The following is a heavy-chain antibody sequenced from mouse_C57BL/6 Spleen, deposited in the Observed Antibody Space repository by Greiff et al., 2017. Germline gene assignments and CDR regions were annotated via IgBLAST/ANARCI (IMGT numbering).Heavy chain of an antibody. CDR1: GFTFSSYG. D-gene: IGHD4-1*01. Sequence: EVKVVESGGDLVKPGGSLKLSCAASGFTFSSYGMSWVRQTPDKRLEWVATISSGGSSTYYPDSVKGRFTISRDNAKNTLYLQMSSLKSEDTAMYYCARHGGLTGFYAMDYWGQGTSVTVSS. V-gene: IGHV5-6*01. CDR2: ISSGGSST. J-gene: IGHJ4*01. CDR3: ARHGGLTGFYAMDY.